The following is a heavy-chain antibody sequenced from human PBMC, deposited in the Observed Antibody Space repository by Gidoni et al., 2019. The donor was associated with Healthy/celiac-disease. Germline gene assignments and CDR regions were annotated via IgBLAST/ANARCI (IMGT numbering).Heavy chain of an antibody. V-gene: IGHV3-11*01. CDR2: ISSSGSTI. J-gene: IGHJ4*02. D-gene: IGHD3-16*02. CDR3: ARETVIGWLRELSSPC. Sequence: QVQLVESGGCLVKPGGSLRLSCAASGFTFSAFYRSWIRQSPGKGLEWCSYISSSGSTIYYADSVKGRFTISRDNAKNSLYLQMNSLRAEDTAVYYCARETVIGWLRELSSPCWGQGTLVTVSS. CDR1: GFTFSAFY.